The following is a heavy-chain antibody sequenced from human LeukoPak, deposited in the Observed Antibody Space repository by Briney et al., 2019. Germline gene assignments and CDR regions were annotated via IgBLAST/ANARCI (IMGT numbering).Heavy chain of an antibody. D-gene: IGHD5-24*01. V-gene: IGHV1-69*05. CDR3: ARMPTNMYYYFYMDV. J-gene: IGHJ6*03. CDR2: INPIVGIT. CDR1: GGTFSNDG. Sequence: ASVKVSCKASGGTFSNDGISWVRQAPGQGLEWMGGINPIVGITKYAEEVKGRVTITRDDSTSTAYIELSSMISDHTAIYYCARMPTNMYYYFYMDVWGKGTTVTVSS.